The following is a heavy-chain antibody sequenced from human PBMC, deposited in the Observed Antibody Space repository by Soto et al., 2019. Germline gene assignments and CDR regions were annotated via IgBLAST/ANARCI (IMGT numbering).Heavy chain of an antibody. CDR3: AKDLGPTPYYFEY. CDR1: EFSFSSYG. D-gene: IGHD2-15*01. Sequence: PGGSLRLSCAASEFSFSSYGMHWVRQAPGKGLEWVAVISYDGSDKNYADSVKGRFTISRDNSKNTLYLQMNSLRGEDTAVYYCAKDLGPTPYYFEYWGQGTLVTVSS. J-gene: IGHJ4*02. CDR2: ISYDGSDK. V-gene: IGHV3-30*18.